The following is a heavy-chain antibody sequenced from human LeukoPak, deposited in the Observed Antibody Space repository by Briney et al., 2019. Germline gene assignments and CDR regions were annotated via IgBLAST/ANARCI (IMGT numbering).Heavy chain of an antibody. V-gene: IGHV3-23*01. D-gene: IGHD1-26*01. CDR3: AKAASGSYLYYFDY. CDR1: GLTFSSYA. Sequence: PGGSLRLSCAASGLTFSSYAMHWVRQAPGKGLEWVSTITYSGGSTYYVDSVKGGFTISRDNSENTLYLQLNSLRAEDTAVYYCAKAASGSYLYYFDYWGQGTLVTVSS. CDR2: ITYSGGST. J-gene: IGHJ4*02.